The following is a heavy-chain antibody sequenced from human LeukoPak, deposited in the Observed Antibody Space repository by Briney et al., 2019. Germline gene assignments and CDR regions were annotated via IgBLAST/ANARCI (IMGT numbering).Heavy chain of an antibody. CDR1: GGSISSSSYY. J-gene: IGHJ5*02. Sequence: SETLSFTCTVSGGSISSSSYYWGWIRQPPGKGLEWIGSIYYSGSTYYNPSLKSRVTISVDTSKNQFSLKLSSVTAADTAVYHCLAVVVPAAMGGTNWFDPWGQGTLVTVSS. CDR3: LAVVVPAAMGGTNWFDP. V-gene: IGHV4-39*07. CDR2: IYYSGST. D-gene: IGHD2-2*01.